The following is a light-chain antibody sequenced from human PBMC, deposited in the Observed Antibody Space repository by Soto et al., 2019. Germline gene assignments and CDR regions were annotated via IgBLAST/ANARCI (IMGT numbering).Light chain of an antibody. J-gene: IGKJ1*01. CDR3: QQDGRLADK. CDR1: QSVRSNY. CDR2: DAF. Sequence: EIVLTQSPGTLSLSPGERATLSCRASQSVRSNYLAWYQQTPGQAPRLLIYDAFSRATGITDRFSGIGSGTDFTLTISIVEPEDFAVYYFQQDGRLADKFGKGTKEEIK. V-gene: IGKV3-20*01.